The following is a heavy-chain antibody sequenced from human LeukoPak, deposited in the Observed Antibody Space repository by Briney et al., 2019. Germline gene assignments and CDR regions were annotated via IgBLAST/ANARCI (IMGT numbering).Heavy chain of an antibody. Sequence: KSSETLSPXCTVSGDSISSYYWSWIRQPPGKGLEWIGYIYYSGSTNYNPSLKSRVTISVDTSKNQFSLNLNFVTAADTAVYYCARELKVGNTGYYFDYWGQGTLVTVSS. D-gene: IGHD2/OR15-2a*01. CDR3: ARELKVGNTGYYFDY. J-gene: IGHJ4*02. CDR2: IYYSGST. V-gene: IGHV4-59*01. CDR1: GDSISSYY.